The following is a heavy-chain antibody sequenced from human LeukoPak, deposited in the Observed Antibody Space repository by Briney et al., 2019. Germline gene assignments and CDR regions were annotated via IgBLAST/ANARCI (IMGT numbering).Heavy chain of an antibody. CDR3: AKGRGVVGTSTPDY. CDR2: ISYDGSHK. CDR1: GFTFNTYG. Sequence: PGGSLRLSCAASGFTFNTYGMHWVRQAPGKGLEWVAVISYDGSHKYYAESVKGRFTISRDNSKNTLYLQMNSLRAEDTAIFYCAKGRGVVGTSTPDYWGQGTLVTVSS. J-gene: IGHJ4*02. V-gene: IGHV3-30*18. D-gene: IGHD1-26*01.